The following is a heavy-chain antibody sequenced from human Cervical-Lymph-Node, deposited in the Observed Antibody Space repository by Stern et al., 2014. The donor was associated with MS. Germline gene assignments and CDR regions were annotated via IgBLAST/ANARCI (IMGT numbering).Heavy chain of an antibody. J-gene: IGHJ6*02. V-gene: IGHV1-24*01. CDR3: ATSVGSAGYYFYGMDV. Sequence: VQLVQSGAEVKKPGASVKVSCKVSGYSFTELPIHWVRQGPGNGLEWMGVFDAEDGATSYAQKFQGRVTMTQDTSIDTAYMELSSLRADDTAVYYCATSVGSAGYYFYGMDVWGQGTTVTVSS. D-gene: IGHD6-19*01. CDR1: GYSFTELP. CDR2: FDAEDGAT.